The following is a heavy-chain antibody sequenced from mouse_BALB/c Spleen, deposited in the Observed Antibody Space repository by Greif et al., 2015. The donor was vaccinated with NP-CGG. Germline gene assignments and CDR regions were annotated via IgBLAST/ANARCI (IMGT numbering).Heavy chain of an antibody. CDR1: GYTFTSYW. J-gene: IGHJ2*01. CDR2: IAPGSGST. CDR3: ARYYYGYEYFDY. Sequence: DLVKPGASVKLSCKASGYTFTSYWINWIKQRPGQGLEWIGRIAPGSGSTYYNEMFKGKATLTVDTSSSTAYIQLSSLTSEDSAVYFCARYYYGYEYFDYWGQGTTLTVSS. V-gene: IGHV1S41*01. D-gene: IGHD1-2*01.